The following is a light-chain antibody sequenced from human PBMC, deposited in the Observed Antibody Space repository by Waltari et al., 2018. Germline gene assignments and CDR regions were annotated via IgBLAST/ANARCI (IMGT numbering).Light chain of an antibody. Sequence: DIQMTQSPSPLSASVGDRVTTTCRASQSISSWLAWYQQKPRKAPKLLIYDASSLESGVPSRFSGSGSGTEFTLTISSLQPDDFATYYCQQYNSYWTFGQGTKVEIK. J-gene: IGKJ1*01. CDR1: QSISSW. CDR2: DAS. CDR3: QQYNSYWT. V-gene: IGKV1-5*01.